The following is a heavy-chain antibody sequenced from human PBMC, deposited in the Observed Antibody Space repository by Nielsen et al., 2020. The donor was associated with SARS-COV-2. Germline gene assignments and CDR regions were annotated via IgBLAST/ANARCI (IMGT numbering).Heavy chain of an antibody. V-gene: IGHV4-30-4*01. J-gene: IGHJ6*03. D-gene: IGHD3-3*01. CDR3: ARHFYDFWSGSPYYMDV. CDR2: IYYSGST. CDR1: GGSISSGDYY. Sequence: SETLSLTCTVSGGSISSGDYYWSWIRQPPGKGLEWIGYIYYSGSTYYNPSLKSRVTIPVDTSKNQFSLKLSSVTAADTAVYYCARHFYDFWSGSPYYMDVWGKGTTVTVSS.